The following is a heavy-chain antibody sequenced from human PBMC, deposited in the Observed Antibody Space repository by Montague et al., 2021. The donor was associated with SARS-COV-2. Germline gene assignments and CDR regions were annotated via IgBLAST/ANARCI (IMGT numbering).Heavy chain of an antibody. CDR3: ARQPPYQTGALDI. CDR2: IYFNGHS. Sequence: SETLSLTCTVSGGSISNSHYYCAWIRQPPGKGLEWIGSIYFNGHSYYNPSLKNRASISLDTSKNQYYLKLNSAAAADTAVYYCARQPPYQTGALDIWGQGTMVTVSS. V-gene: IGHV4-39*01. CDR1: GGSISNSHYY. D-gene: IGHD2-2*01. J-gene: IGHJ3*02.